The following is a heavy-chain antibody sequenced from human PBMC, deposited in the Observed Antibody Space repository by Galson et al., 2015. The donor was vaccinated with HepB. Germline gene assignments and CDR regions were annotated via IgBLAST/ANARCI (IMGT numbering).Heavy chain of an antibody. CDR3: AKAGNYRFDS. D-gene: IGHD3-16*02. CDR2: MNSDGSTT. V-gene: IGHV3-74*01. J-gene: IGHJ4*02. Sequence: SLRLSCAASGFTFSSYSMNWVRQAPGKGLEWVSRMNSDGSTTNYADSVKGRFTISRDNAKNTLYLQMNDLRTEDTAVYYCAKAGNYRFDSWGQGILVTVSS. CDR1: GFTFSSYS.